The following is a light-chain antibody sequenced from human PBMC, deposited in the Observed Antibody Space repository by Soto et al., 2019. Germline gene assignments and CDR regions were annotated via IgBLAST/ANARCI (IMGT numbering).Light chain of an antibody. Sequence: QSVLTQPPSASGSPGQSVTISCTGSSSDVGGYNCVSWFQQHPGKAPKLMIFEDIKRPSGVPARFSASKSGNTASLTVSGLQAEDEDDYYCSSYGGSDNLIFGGGTKLTVL. V-gene: IGLV2-8*01. J-gene: IGLJ2*01. CDR1: SSDVGGYNC. CDR3: SSYGGSDNLI. CDR2: EDI.